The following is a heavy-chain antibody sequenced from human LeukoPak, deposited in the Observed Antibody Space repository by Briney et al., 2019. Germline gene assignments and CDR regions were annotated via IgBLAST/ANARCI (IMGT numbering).Heavy chain of an antibody. V-gene: IGHV3-48*01. CDR2: ISSSSSTI. CDR3: ARDLGIAARPPIVSDEGP. J-gene: IGHJ5*02. D-gene: IGHD6-6*01. Sequence: GGSLRLSCAASGFTFSSYSMNWVRQAPGKGLEWVSYISSSSSTIYYADSVKGRFTISRDNAKNSLYLQMNSLRAEDTAVYYCARDLGIAARPPIVSDEGPWGQGTLVTVSS. CDR1: GFTFSSYS.